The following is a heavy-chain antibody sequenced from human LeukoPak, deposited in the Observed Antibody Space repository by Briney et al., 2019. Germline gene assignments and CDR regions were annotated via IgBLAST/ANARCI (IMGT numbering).Heavy chain of an antibody. D-gene: IGHD3-10*01. CDR3: ARGPQFSGPGWFDP. CDR2: ITFSSSHI. J-gene: IGHJ5*02. Sequence: GGSLRLSCAASGFTFSTYAMSWVRQAPGKGLECVSSITFSSSHIYYADSVKGRFTISRDNTKDSLYLQMNSLRAEDTAIYYCARGPQFSGPGWFDPWGQGTLVTVSS. V-gene: IGHV3-21*01. CDR1: GFTFSTYA.